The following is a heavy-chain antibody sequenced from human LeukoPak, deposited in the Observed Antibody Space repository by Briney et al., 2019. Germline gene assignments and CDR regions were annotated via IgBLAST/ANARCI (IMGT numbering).Heavy chain of an antibody. V-gene: IGHV4-39*01. CDR3: ARVGVDTAMVYYNWFDP. CDR1: GGSISSSSYY. Sequence: PSETLSLTCTVSGGSISSSSYYWGWIRQPPGKGLEWIGSIYYSGSTYYNPSLKSRVTISVDTSKNQFSLKLSSVPAADTAVYYCARVGVDTAMVYYNWFDPWGQGTLVTVSS. J-gene: IGHJ5*02. D-gene: IGHD5-18*01. CDR2: IYYSGST.